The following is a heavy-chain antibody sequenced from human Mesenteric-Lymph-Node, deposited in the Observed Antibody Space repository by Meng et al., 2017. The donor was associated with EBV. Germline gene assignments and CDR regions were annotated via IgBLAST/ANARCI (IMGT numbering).Heavy chain of an antibody. J-gene: IGHJ4*02. CDR1: GFTFSDHY. D-gene: IGHD1-26*01. V-gene: IGHV3-74*01. CDR3: GRDGVWVGATIDY. Sequence: VQLVESGGGSVKPGGSLRLSCEASGFTFSDHYMSWVRQVPGKGLVWVSRINNDGSITTYADSVKGRFTISRDNAKNTLYLQMNSLRAEDTAVYYCGRDGVWVGATIDYWGQGTLVTVSS. CDR2: INNDGSIT.